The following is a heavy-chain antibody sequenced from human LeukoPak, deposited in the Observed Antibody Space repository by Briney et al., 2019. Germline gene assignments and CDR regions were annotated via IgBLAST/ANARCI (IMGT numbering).Heavy chain of an antibody. CDR3: ARPALVVDPSDAFDI. CDR1: GGSFSGYY. Sequence: SETLSLTCAVYGGSFSGYYWSWIRQPPGKGLEWIGEINHSGSTNYNPSLKSRVTISINTSKNQFSLKLSSVTAADTAVYYCARPALVVDPSDAFDIWGQGTMVTVSS. J-gene: IGHJ3*02. D-gene: IGHD3-22*01. V-gene: IGHV4-34*01. CDR2: INHSGST.